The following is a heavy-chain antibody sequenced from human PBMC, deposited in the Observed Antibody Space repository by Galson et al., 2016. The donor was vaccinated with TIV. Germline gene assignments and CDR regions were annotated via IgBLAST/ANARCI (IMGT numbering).Heavy chain of an antibody. CDR2: IKDTGVTT. Sequence: SVKVSCKASGYTYTSYHLHWVRQAPGQGLEWMGIIKDTGVTTTYPQRFQGRLTITRDTSTTTVYMGLSSLRSEDTAVYYCARVSPCFWGCAHYYQHGMDVWGQGTTVTVSS. D-gene: IGHD7-27*01. V-gene: IGHV1-46*01. J-gene: IGHJ6*02. CDR1: GYTYTSYH. CDR3: ARVSPCFWGCAHYYQHGMDV.